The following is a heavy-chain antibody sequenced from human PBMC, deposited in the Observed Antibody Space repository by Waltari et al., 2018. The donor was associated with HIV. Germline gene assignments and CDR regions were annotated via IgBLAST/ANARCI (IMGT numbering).Heavy chain of an antibody. D-gene: IGHD3-22*01. Sequence: QVQLQESGPGLVKPSETLSLTCTVSGGSISSYYWSWLRQPPGKGLEWIGYIYYSGSTNYNPSLKSRVTISVDTSKNQFSLKLSSVTAADTAVYYCARGQYYYDSTPIGYFDYWGQGTLVTVSS. CDR1: GGSISSYY. V-gene: IGHV4-59*01. CDR3: ARGQYYYDSTPIGYFDY. J-gene: IGHJ4*02. CDR2: IYYSGST.